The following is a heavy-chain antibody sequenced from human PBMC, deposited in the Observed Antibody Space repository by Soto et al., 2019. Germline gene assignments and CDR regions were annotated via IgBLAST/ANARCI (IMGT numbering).Heavy chain of an antibody. Sequence: ASVKVSCKASGYTFTSYDINWVRQATGQGLEWMGWMNPNSGNTGYAQKFQGRVTMTRNTPISTAYMELSSLRSEDTAVYYCARDSLYSGGFDIWGQGTMVTVSS. CDR2: MNPNSGNT. CDR1: GYTFTSYD. J-gene: IGHJ3*02. CDR3: ARDSLYSGGFDI. D-gene: IGHD1-26*01. V-gene: IGHV1-8*01.